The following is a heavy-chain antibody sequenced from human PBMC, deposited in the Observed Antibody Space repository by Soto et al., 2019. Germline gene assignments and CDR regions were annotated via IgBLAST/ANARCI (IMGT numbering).Heavy chain of an antibody. J-gene: IGHJ4*02. CDR3: ARESYYGSGATVVGY. CDR1: GGSISSYY. V-gene: IGHV4-59*01. CDR2: IYYSGST. D-gene: IGHD3-10*01. Sequence: SETLSLTCTVSGGSISSYYWSWIRQPPGKGLEWIGYIYYSGSTYYNPSLKSRVTISVDTSKNQFSLKLSSVTAADTAVYYCARESYYGSGATVVGYWGLGTLVTVSS.